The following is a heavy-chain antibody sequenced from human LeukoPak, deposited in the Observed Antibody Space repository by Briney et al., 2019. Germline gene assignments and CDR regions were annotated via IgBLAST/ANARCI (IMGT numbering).Heavy chain of an antibody. D-gene: IGHD6-13*01. CDR1: GYTFTSYG. Sequence: ASVKVSCKASGYTFTSYGISWVRQAPGQGLEWMGWISAYNGNTNYAQKLQGRVTMTTDTSTSTAYMELRGLRSDDTAVYYCARISNITSGSWYNYYYYGMDVVTDVWGQGTTVTVSS. J-gene: IGHJ6*02. CDR3: ARISNITSGSWYNYYYYGMDVVTDV. CDR2: ISAYNGNT. V-gene: IGHV1-18*01.